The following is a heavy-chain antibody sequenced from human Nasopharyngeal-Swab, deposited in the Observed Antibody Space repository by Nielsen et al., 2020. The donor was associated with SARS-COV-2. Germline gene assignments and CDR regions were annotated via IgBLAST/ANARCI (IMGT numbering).Heavy chain of an antibody. D-gene: IGHD3-22*01. V-gene: IGHV3-48*04. J-gene: IGHJ4*02. Sequence: GGSLRLSCAASGYNFNYYSMNWVRQAPGKGLEWVSYITSSSGIIYYADSVKVRFTISRDNAKNLLYLQMNSLTAEDTAVYYCASAHRAYGDSGYYPLDYWGKGTLVTVSS. CDR2: ITSSSGII. CDR1: GYNFNYYS. CDR3: ASAHRAYGDSGYYPLDY.